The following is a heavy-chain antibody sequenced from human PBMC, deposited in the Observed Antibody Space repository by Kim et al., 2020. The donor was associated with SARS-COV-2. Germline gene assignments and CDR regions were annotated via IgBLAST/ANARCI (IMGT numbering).Heavy chain of an antibody. J-gene: IGHJ5*02. D-gene: IGHD6-13*01. V-gene: IGHV1-46*01. Sequence: SYAKKFQGRVTMTRDTSTSTVYMEMSSLRSEDTAVYYCARGSSSWGWFDPWGQGTLVTVSS. CDR3: ARGSSSWGWFDP.